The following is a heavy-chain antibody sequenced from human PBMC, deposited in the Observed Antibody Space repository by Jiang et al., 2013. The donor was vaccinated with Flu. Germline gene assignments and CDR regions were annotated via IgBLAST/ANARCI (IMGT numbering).Heavy chain of an antibody. CDR2: IGNNPNSYTT. V-gene: IGHV3-72*01. J-gene: IGHJ4*02. Sequence: GLIFSDHYMDWVRQAPGKGLEWVARIGNNPNSYTTEYAASVKGRFTISRDNSKNSLYLQMNSLKTEDTAVYYCARVGYSNGDFDYWGQGTLVTVSS. D-gene: IGHD3-22*01. CDR3: ARVGYSNGDFDY. CDR1: GLIFSDHY.